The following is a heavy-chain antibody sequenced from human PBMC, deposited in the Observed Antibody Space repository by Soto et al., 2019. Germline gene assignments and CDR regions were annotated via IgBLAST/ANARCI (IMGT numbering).Heavy chain of an antibody. J-gene: IGHJ2*01. V-gene: IGHV3-21*02. Sequence: EVQLVESGGGLVKPGGSLRLSCAASGFTFSTYNMKWVRQAPGRGLEWVSSISGSPNNMFYADSVKGRFTTSRDNARTSRYLQMNNLRVADTAVYYCARDQDTSGWYWYFDLWCRGPLVTVSS. CDR1: GFTFSTYN. CDR3: ARDQDTSGWYWYFDL. D-gene: IGHD6-19*01. CDR2: ISGSPNNM.